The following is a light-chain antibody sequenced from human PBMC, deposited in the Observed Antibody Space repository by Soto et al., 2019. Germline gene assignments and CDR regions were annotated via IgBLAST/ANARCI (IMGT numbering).Light chain of an antibody. J-gene: IGKJ2*01. Sequence: DIQLPNPPSSRPASVGDKAPIICRASQSIGGYLNWYHQKPGKTPQLLIYGASNLQSGAPSRFTGSGSGTHFTLTISSLQPEDFATYYCQQSYTTPYTFGQGTKLEIK. CDR2: GAS. V-gene: IGKV1-39*01. CDR3: QQSYTTPYT. CDR1: QSIGGY.